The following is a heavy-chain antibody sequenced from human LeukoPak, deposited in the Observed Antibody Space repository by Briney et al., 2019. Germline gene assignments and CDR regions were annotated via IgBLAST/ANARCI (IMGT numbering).Heavy chain of an antibody. CDR3: ARGGAFLPQGYFQH. CDR2: ARYSGDT. Sequence: SETLSLTCSVSASGGSIARHFWAWVRQAPGKGLEWLGYARYSGDTIDNHSLNSRLTMSVDMSKKEFTLRLTSVTAADTAVYYCARGGAFLPQGYFQHWGQGTLVTVSS. CDR1: ASGGSIARHF. D-gene: IGHD2/OR15-2a*01. J-gene: IGHJ1*01. V-gene: IGHV4-59*11.